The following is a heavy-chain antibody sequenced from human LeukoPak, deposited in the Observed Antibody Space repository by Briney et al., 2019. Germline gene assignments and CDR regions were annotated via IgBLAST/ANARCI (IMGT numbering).Heavy chain of an antibody. J-gene: IGHJ4*02. CDR1: GFTFSSYA. Sequence: PGGSLRLSCPASGFTFSSYAMSWVRQAPGKGLEWVSAISGSGGSTYYADSVKGRFTISRDNSKNTLYLQMNSLRAEDTAVYYCAKEPYVRAFWSGSSYSYYFDYWGQGTLVTVSS. CDR3: AKEPYVRAFWSGSSYSYYFDY. D-gene: IGHD3-3*01. CDR2: ISGSGGST. V-gene: IGHV3-23*01.